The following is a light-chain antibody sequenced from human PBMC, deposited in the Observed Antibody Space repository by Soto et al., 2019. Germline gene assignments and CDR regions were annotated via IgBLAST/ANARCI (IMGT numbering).Light chain of an antibody. J-gene: IGKJ1*01. Sequence: EIVLTQSPATLSLSPGKRATLSCRASQSLSSYLAWYQQKPGQAPRLLIYDASNRATGIPARFSGSGSGTDFTLTISSLEPEDFAVYFCQHYGDSSWTFGQGTRVEIK. CDR2: DAS. CDR1: QSLSSY. CDR3: QHYGDSSWT. V-gene: IGKV3-11*01.